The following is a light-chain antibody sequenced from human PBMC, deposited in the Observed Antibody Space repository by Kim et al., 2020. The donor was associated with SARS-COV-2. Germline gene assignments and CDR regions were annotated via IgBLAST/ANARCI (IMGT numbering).Light chain of an antibody. J-gene: IGLJ3*02. CDR1: SSNIGNNA. V-gene: IGLV1-36*01. CDR3: AAWDDSLNGWV. CDR2: YDD. Sequence: ELTQPPSASGTPGQRVSISCSGSSSNIGNNAVNWYQQLPGKAPKLLIYYDDLLPSGVSDRFSGSKSGTSASLAISGLQSEDEADYYCAAWDDSLNGWVFGGGTKVTVL.